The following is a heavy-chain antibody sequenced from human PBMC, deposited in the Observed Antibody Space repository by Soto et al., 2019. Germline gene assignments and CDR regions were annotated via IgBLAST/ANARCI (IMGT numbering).Heavy chain of an antibody. V-gene: IGHV4-59*01. CDR3: VREGKRYSYGYGTFDY. Sequence: SETLSLTCTVSGGSISSYYWSWIRQPPGKGLEWIGYIYYSGSTNYNPSLKSRVTISVDTSKNQFSLKLSSVTAADTAVYYCVREGKRYSYGYGTFDYWGQGTLVTVSS. J-gene: IGHJ4*02. CDR2: IYYSGST. D-gene: IGHD5-18*01. CDR1: GGSISSYY.